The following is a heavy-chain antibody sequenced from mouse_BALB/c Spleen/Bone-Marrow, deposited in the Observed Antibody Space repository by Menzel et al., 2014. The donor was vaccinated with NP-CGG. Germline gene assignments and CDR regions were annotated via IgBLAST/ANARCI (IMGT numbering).Heavy chain of an antibody. CDR3: ARYGNILDY. D-gene: IGHD1-1*01. V-gene: IGHV2-2*02. J-gene: IGHJ2*01. CDR2: IWSGGST. CDR1: DFSLTSYG. Sequence: VQLQESGPGLVQPSQSLSITCTVSDFSLTSYGVHWVRQSPGKGLEWLGVIWSGGSTDYNAAFISRPSISKDNSKSQVFFKMNSLQVNDTAIYYCARYGNILDYWGQGTTFTVSS.